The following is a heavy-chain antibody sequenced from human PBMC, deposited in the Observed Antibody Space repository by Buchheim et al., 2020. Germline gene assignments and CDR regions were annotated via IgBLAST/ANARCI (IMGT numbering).Heavy chain of an antibody. V-gene: IGHV5-51*01. CDR2: IYPGDSDT. J-gene: IGHJ4*02. D-gene: IGHD2-21*02. CDR3: ARIDYCGGDCSEEYYFDY. Sequence: EVQLVQSGAEVKKPGESLKISCKGSGYSFTSYWIGWVRQMPGKGLEWMGIIYPGDSDTRYSPSFQGQATIPADKSISTAYPQWSSLKASDTAMYYCARIDYCGGDCSEEYYFDYWGQGTL. CDR1: GYSFTSYW.